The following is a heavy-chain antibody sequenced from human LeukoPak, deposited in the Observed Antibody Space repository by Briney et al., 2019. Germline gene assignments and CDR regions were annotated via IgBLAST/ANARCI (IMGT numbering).Heavy chain of an antibody. CDR2: ISSSSNTI. CDR3: ARDRVGDYYGSGSPNWFDP. Sequence: GGSLRLSCAASGITFNSYSMNWVRQAPGKGLEWVSYISSSSNTIYYADSVKGRFTISRDNAKNSLYLQMNSLRAEGTAVYYCARDRVGDYYGSGSPNWFDPWGQGTLVTVSS. D-gene: IGHD3-10*01. V-gene: IGHV3-48*01. J-gene: IGHJ5*02. CDR1: GITFNSYS.